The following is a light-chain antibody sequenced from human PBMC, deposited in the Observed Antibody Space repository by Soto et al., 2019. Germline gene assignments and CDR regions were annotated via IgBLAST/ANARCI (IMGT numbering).Light chain of an antibody. V-gene: IGKV1-5*03. CDR2: KAS. Sequence: DIQMTQSPSTLSASVGDRVTITCRASQSISSWLAWYQQKPGKAPKLVIYKASSLESGVPSRFSGSGSGTEFTLTISSLQPDDFATCYCQQYDTFPWTFGQGTKVEIK. CDR3: QQYDTFPWT. J-gene: IGKJ1*01. CDR1: QSISSW.